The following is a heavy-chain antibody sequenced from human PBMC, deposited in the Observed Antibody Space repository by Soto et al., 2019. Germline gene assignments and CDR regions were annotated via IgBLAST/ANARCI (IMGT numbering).Heavy chain of an antibody. J-gene: IGHJ6*02. CDR2: ISYDGSNK. D-gene: IGHD3-16*01. Sequence: GGSLRLSCAASGFTFRSYAMHWVRQAPGKGLEWVAVISYDGSNKYYADSVKGRFTISRDNSKNTLYLQMNSLRAEDTAVYYCARDFAGAPPYYYYGMDVWGQGTTVTVSS. CDR1: GFTFRSYA. CDR3: ARDFAGAPPYYYYGMDV. V-gene: IGHV3-30-3*01.